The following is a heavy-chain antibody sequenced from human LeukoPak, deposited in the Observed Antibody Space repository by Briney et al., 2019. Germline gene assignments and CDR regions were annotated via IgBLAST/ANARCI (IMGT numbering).Heavy chain of an antibody. V-gene: IGHV3-66*02. J-gene: IGHJ5*02. CDR2: IYSGGDT. Sequence: GGSLRLSCAASGFTVSSTYMSWVRQAPGKGLDWVSVIYSGGDTYYADSVKGRFTISRDNSKNTVYLQMNSLRAEDTAVYYCAKEAARPLGYYDFWSGYYHNWFDPWGQGTLVTVSS. CDR3: AKEAARPLGYYDFWSGYYHNWFDP. CDR1: GFTVSSTY. D-gene: IGHD3-3*01.